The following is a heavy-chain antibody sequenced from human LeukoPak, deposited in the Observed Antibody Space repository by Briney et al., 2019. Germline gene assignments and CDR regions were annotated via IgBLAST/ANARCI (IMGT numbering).Heavy chain of an antibody. CDR2: VNPNSGNT. Sequence: GASVKASCKASGYTFTSYDINWVRQATGQGLEWMGWVNPNSGNTGYAQKFQGRVTMTRNTSISTAYMELSSLRSEDTAVYYCARDLLFDFWSGYYNRWFDPWGQGTLVTVSS. V-gene: IGHV1-8*01. CDR1: GYTFTSYD. J-gene: IGHJ5*02. D-gene: IGHD3-3*01. CDR3: ARDLLFDFWSGYYNRWFDP.